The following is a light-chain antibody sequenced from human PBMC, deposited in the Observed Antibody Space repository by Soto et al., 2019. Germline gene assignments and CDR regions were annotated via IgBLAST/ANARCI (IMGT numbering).Light chain of an antibody. J-gene: IGKJ5*01. Sequence: EIVVTKSPATLSLTPGERAALSCRASQSISTYLAGYQQRPGQAPRLLIYGASSRATGIPDRFSGSGSGTDFTLTISSLQPDDFATYYCQQYNSSPIPFGQGTRLE. CDR2: GAS. CDR3: QQYNSSPIP. V-gene: IGKV3-20*01. CDR1: QSISTY.